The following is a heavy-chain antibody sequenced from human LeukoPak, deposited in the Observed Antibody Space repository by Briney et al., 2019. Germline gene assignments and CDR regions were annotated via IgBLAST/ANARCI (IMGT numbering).Heavy chain of an antibody. V-gene: IGHV1-18*01. CDR2: ISAYNGNT. CDR1: GYTFTSYG. Sequence: ASVKVSCKASGYTFTSYGISWVRQAPGQGLEWMGWISAYNGNTNYAQKLQGRVTMTTDTSTSTAYMELRSLRSDDTAVYYCAKDQLVTSWYYYDSSGYSVDAFDIWGQGTMVTVSS. J-gene: IGHJ3*02. CDR3: AKDQLVTSWYYYDSSGYSVDAFDI. D-gene: IGHD3-22*01.